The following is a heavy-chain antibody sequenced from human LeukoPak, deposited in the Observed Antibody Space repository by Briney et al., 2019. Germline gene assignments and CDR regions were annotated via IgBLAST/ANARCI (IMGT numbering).Heavy chain of an antibody. CDR3: ASTIAAAGTNY. V-gene: IGHV1-69*04. D-gene: IGHD6-13*01. Sequence: SVKVSCKASGYTFTSYAISWVRQAPGQGLEWMGRIIPILGIANYAQKFQGRVTITADKSTSTAYMELSSLRSEDTAVYYCASTIAAAGTNYWGQGTLVTVSS. CDR2: IIPILGIA. CDR1: GYTFTSYA. J-gene: IGHJ4*02.